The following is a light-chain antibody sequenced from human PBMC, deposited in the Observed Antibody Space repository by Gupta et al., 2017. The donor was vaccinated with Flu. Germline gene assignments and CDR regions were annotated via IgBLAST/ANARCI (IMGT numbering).Light chain of an antibody. J-gene: IGKJ4*01. CDR2: GAS. CDR1: QSVSHN. V-gene: IGKV3-15*01. CDR3: QQYDKWPPVT. Sequence: EVVLTQSPATLSVSPGEKATLFCRASQSVSHNLAWYQQKPGQAPRLLIYGASTRASGVPGRFSGSGSGATFTLTISDLQSEDFAVYYCQQYDKWPPVTFGGGTKVEIK.